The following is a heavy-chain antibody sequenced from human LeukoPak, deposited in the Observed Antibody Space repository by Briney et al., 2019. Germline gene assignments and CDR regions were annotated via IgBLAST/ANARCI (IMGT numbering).Heavy chain of an antibody. V-gene: IGHV1-18*01. CDR3: ARRYDFWSGYDDAFDI. D-gene: IGHD3-3*01. Sequence: ASVKVSCKSSGYTFTSYGISWVRQAPGQGLEWMGWISAYNGNTNYAQKLQGRVTMTTDTSTSTAYMELRSLRSDDTAVYYCARRYDFWSGYDDAFDIWGQGTMVTVSS. J-gene: IGHJ3*02. CDR2: ISAYNGNT. CDR1: GYTFTSYG.